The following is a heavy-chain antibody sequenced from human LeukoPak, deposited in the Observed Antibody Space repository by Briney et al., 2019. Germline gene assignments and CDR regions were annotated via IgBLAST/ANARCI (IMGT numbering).Heavy chain of an antibody. CDR3: ARQSDADYYDSSGYYPYYFDY. Sequence: GRSLRLSCAASGFTFDDYAMHWVRQAPGKGLEWVSGISWNSGSIGYADSVKGRFTISRDNAKNSLYLQMNSLRAEDTAVYYCARQSDADYYDSSGYYPYYFDYWGQGTLVTVSS. J-gene: IGHJ4*02. CDR1: GFTFDDYA. V-gene: IGHV3-9*01. CDR2: ISWNSGSI. D-gene: IGHD3-22*01.